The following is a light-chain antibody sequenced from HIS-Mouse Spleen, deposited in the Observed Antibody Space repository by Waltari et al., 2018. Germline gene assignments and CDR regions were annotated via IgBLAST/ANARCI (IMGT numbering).Light chain of an antibody. J-gene: IGLJ3*02. CDR3: GTWDSSLSAWV. V-gene: IGLV1-51*01. CDR2: DNN. CDR1: SPNLGHNY. Sequence: QSVLTQPPSVSAAPGQQVTISCSGRSPNLGHNYVSWYQHLPGTAPKLLIYDNNKRPSGIPDRFSGSKSGTSATLGITGLQTGDEADYYCGTWDSSLSAWVFGGGTKLTVL.